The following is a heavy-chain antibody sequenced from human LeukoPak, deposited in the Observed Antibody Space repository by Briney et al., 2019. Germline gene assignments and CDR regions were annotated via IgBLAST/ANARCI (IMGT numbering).Heavy chain of an antibody. CDR3: ARAVTPLSCDY. J-gene: IGHJ4*02. CDR1: GGSFSGYY. V-gene: IGHV4-34*01. Sequence: PSETLSLTCAVYGGSFSGYYWSWIRQPPGKGLEWIGEINHSGSTNYNPSLKSRVTISVDTSKNQFSLQLSSVTAADSAVYYCARAVTPLSCDYWGQGTLVTVSS. CDR2: INHSGST. D-gene: IGHD4-11*01.